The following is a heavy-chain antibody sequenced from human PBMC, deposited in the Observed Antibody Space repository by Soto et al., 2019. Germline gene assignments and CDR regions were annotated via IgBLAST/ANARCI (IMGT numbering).Heavy chain of an antibody. Sequence: GGSLRLSCAASGFTFSSYAMHWVRQAPGKGLEWVAVISYDGSNKYYADSVKGRFTISRDNSKNTLYLQMNSLRAEDTAVYYCANTYYDILTVPPGYWGQGTLVTVSS. CDR1: GFTFSSYA. J-gene: IGHJ4*02. CDR2: ISYDGSNK. D-gene: IGHD3-9*01. V-gene: IGHV3-30-3*01. CDR3: ANTYYDILTVPPGY.